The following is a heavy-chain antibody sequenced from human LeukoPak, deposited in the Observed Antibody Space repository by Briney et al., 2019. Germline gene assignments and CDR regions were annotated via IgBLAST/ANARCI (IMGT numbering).Heavy chain of an antibody. CDR3: ARGVTAGVDV. J-gene: IGHJ6*02. CDR1: GYSFSIYD. CDR2: VSPKSGET. V-gene: IGHV1-8*01. Sequence: ASVKVSCKASGYSFSIYDINWVRQATGQGLEWMGWVSPKSGETRYAQKFQGRVTMTRDTSLRTAYMELSSLASEDTAVYYCARGVTAGVDVWGQGTTVTVSS.